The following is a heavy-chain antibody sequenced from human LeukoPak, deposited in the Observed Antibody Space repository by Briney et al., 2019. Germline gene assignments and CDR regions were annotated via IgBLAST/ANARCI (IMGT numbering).Heavy chain of an antibody. V-gene: IGHV1-18*01. Sequence: GASVKVSCKTSGYSFITYSINWVRQASGQGLEWMGWISGYSGNTNYAQELQGRVTMTIDTSTGTAYMEVRSLRSDDTAVYYCARGHSSGRDYYFDYWGQGTLVTVSS. CDR2: ISGYSGNT. CDR1: GYSFITYS. D-gene: IGHD6-19*01. CDR3: ARGHSSGRDYYFDY. J-gene: IGHJ4*02.